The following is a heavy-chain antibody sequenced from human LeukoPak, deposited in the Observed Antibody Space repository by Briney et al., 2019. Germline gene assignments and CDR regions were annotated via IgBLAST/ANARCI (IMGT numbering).Heavy chain of an antibody. V-gene: IGHV4-34*01. CDR1: GGSFSGYS. D-gene: IGHD2-2*01. CDR3: ARAPPYCSSTSCINWFDP. J-gene: IGHJ5*02. CDR2: INHSGST. Sequence: SETLSLTCAVYGGSFSGYSWSWIRQPPGKGLEWIGEINHSGSTNYNPSLKSRVTISVDTSKNQFSLTLSSVTAADTAVYYCARAPPYCSSTSCINWFDPWGQGTLVTVSS.